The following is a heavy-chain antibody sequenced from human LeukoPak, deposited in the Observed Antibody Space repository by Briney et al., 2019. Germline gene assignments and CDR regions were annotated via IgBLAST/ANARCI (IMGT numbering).Heavy chain of an antibody. CDR2: GSTFNGYR. D-gene: IGHD1-26*01. Sequence: ASVQVSCKASGYIFTDYGISWVRQAPGQGLEWMGWGSTFNGYRFYGQKFKGRVTMTTDTSTTTVYMHLTNVRSDDTAVYYCARDAVGAKASDFWGQGTMVTVSS. J-gene: IGHJ3*01. V-gene: IGHV1-18*01. CDR1: GYIFTDYG. CDR3: ARDAVGAKASDF.